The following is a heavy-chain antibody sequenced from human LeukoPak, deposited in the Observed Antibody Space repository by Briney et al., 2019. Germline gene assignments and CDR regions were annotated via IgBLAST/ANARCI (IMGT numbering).Heavy chain of an antibody. CDR3: ARGPYAYTSSATLGSYNWFDP. Sequence: GESLKISCKGSGYSFPNYWIGWVRQMPGKGLEWMGIIYPGDSHTRYSPSFQDQVTISVDKSISTVYLQWRSLKASDTAMYYCARGPYAYTSSATLGSYNWFDPWGQGSLVTVSS. CDR1: GYSFPNYW. V-gene: IGHV5-51*01. CDR2: IYPGDSHT. D-gene: IGHD2-2*02. J-gene: IGHJ5*02.